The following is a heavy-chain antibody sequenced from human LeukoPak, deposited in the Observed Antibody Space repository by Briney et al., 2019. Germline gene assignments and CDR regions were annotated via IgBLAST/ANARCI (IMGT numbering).Heavy chain of an antibody. CDR1: GDSVSSNGAA. V-gene: IGHV6-1*01. D-gene: IGHD3-16*01. Sequence: SQTLSLTCAISGDSVSSNGAAWNWIRQSPSRGLEWLGRTYYRSKWYNDHAVSVKSRITINPDTSKNQFSLQLNSVTPDDTAVYYCAKDGGRAPGGGIGSVLPIDLDWYFDLWGRGTLVTVSS. J-gene: IGHJ2*01. CDR3: AKDGGRAPGGGIGSVLPIDLDWYFDL. CDR2: TYYRSKWYN.